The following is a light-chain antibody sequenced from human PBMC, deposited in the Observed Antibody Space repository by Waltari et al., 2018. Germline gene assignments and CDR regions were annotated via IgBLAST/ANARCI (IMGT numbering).Light chain of an antibody. Sequence: QSVLTQPPSASGTPGQRVTISCSGTGPNIANNPANWFQQLPSTAPNLLIYTNKQRPSGVPDRFSGSKSGTSASLAISGLQSEDEADYYCAAWDDSLNGPTFGQGT. CDR3: AAWDDSLNGPT. CDR1: GPNIANNP. J-gene: IGLJ3*02. CDR2: TNK. V-gene: IGLV1-44*01.